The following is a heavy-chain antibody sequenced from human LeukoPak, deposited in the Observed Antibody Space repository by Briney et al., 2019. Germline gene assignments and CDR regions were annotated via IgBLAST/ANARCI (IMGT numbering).Heavy chain of an antibody. CDR2: IYSGGST. J-gene: IGHJ5*02. D-gene: IGHD2-2*01. CDR1: GFTVSSNY. V-gene: IGHV3-53*01. Sequence: GGSLRLSCAASGFTVSSNYMSWVRQAPGKGLEWGSVIYSGGSTYYADSVKGRFAISRDNSKNTLYLQMNSLRAEDTAVYYCARGPVVVVPAAMEANNWFDPWGQGTLVTVSS. CDR3: ARGPVVVVPAAMEANNWFDP.